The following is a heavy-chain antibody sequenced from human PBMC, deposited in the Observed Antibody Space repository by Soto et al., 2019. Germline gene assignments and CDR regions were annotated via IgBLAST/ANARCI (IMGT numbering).Heavy chain of an antibody. CDR2: IYYSGST. Sequence: QLQLQESGPGLVKPSETLSLTCTVSGGSISSSSYYWGWIRQPPGKGLEWIGSIYYSGSTYYNPSLKSRVTISVDTSKNQFSLKLSSVTAADTAVYYCARGDSSGWYTSGYFQHWGQGTLVTVSS. CDR1: GGSISSSSYY. D-gene: IGHD6-19*01. V-gene: IGHV4-39*01. J-gene: IGHJ1*01. CDR3: ARGDSSGWYTSGYFQH.